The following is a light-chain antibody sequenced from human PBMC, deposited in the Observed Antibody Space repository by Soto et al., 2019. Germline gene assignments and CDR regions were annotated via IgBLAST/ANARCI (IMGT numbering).Light chain of an antibody. CDR3: HQSYGTPPWT. V-gene: IGKV1-39*01. Sequence: DIQMTQSPSSLSASVGDRVTITCRASQSIVTYLNWYLQKPGKAPKLLIYAASNLQSGVPSRFSGSGSGTDFTLTISSLQPEDFVTNFCHQSYGTPPWTFGQGTKVEIK. J-gene: IGKJ1*01. CDR2: AAS. CDR1: QSIVTY.